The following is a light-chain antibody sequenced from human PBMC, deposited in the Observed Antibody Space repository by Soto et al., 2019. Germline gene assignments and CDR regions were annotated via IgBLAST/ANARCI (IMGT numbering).Light chain of an antibody. CDR3: QQYNSYSRT. CDR1: QSISSW. CDR2: KAS. J-gene: IGKJ1*01. Sequence: DIQMTQSPSTLSASVGDRVTIPCRASQSISSWLAWYQQKPGKAPKLLIYKASSLEGGVPSRFSGSGSGTELTLTISSLQPDDFATYYCQQYNSYSRTFGQGTKVDIK. V-gene: IGKV1-5*03.